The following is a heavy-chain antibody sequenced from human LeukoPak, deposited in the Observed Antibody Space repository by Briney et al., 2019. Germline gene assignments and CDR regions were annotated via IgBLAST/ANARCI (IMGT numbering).Heavy chain of an antibody. Sequence: ASLKLSSTPSGYIFTTYDINWVRQATGQGLKWMGRMNHHSGDTDYAQKFQGRVTITRNMSISTAYMQLSSLRSEDTAVYYCARGGFRGLGSSWYNQGWFDPWGQGTLVTVSS. CDR2: MNHHSGDT. D-gene: IGHD6-13*01. CDR3: ARGGFRGLGSSWYNQGWFDP. J-gene: IGHJ5*02. CDR1: GYIFTTYD. V-gene: IGHV1-8*03.